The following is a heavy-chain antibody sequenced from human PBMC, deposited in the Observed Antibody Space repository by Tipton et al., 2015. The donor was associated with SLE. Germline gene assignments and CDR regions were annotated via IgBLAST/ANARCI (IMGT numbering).Heavy chain of an antibody. V-gene: IGHV4-59*05. CDR2: IYYSGST. CDR1: GGSISSYY. CDR3: ARQRDPQRAFDI. J-gene: IGHJ3*02. Sequence: TLSLTCTVSGGSISSYYWSWIRQPPGKGLEWIGSIYYSGSTYYNPSLKSRVTISVDTSKNQFSLKLSSVTAADTAVYYCARQRDPQRAFDIWGQGTMVTVSS. D-gene: IGHD5-24*01.